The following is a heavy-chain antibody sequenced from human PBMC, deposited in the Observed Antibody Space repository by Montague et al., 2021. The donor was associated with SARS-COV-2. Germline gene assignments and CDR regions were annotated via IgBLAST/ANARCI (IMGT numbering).Heavy chain of an antibody. CDR1: GGSVSSGSYY. J-gene: IGHJ6*03. CDR2: IYYSGST. D-gene: IGHD2-2*01. Sequence: ETLSLTCTVSGGSVSSGSYYWSWIRPPPGKGLEWIGYIYYSGSTNYNPSLKSRVTISVDTSKNQFSLKLSSVTAADTAVYYCARVPVPAATYYYYCYMDVWGKGTTVTVSS. V-gene: IGHV4-61*01. CDR3: ARVPVPAATYYYYCYMDV.